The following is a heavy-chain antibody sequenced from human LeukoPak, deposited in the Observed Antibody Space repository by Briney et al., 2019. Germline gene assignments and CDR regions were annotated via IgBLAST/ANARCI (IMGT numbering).Heavy chain of an antibody. Sequence: ASVKVSCKASGYTFTSYGISWVRQAPGQGIEWMGWISAYNGNTNYAQKLQGRVTMTTDTSTSTAYMELRSLRSDDTAVYYCARDHSGWYGSRDAFDIWGQGTMVTVSS. V-gene: IGHV1-18*01. D-gene: IGHD6-19*01. CDR2: ISAYNGNT. J-gene: IGHJ3*02. CDR3: ARDHSGWYGSRDAFDI. CDR1: GYTFTSYG.